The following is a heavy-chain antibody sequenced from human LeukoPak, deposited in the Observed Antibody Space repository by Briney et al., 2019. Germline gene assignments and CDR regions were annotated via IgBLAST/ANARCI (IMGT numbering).Heavy chain of an antibody. J-gene: IGHJ4*02. D-gene: IGHD1-26*01. Sequence: GASVKVSCKTSGYTFTGYFIYWVRQAPGQGLEWMGWINPDSGGTKSAQKFQDRVTMTRDTSISTAYMGLSRLTSDDTAVYYCATPERQSGWAYWGQGTLVTVSS. CDR2: INPDSGGT. CDR1: GYTFTGYF. V-gene: IGHV1-2*02. CDR3: ATPERQSGWAY.